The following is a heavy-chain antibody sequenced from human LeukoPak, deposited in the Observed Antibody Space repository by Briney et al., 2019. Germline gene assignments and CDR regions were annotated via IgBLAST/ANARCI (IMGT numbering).Heavy chain of an antibody. CDR2: IYPGDSDT. CDR3: ARHRSSSYYFDY. V-gene: IGHV5-51*01. D-gene: IGHD6-6*01. CDR1: GYSFSNSW. J-gene: IGHJ4*02. Sequence: GESLKISCKGSGYSFSNSWIGWVRQMPGKGLEWMGIIYPGDSDTRYSPSFQGQVTISADKSISTAYLQWNSLKASDTAMYYCARHRSSSYYFDYWGQGTLVTVSP.